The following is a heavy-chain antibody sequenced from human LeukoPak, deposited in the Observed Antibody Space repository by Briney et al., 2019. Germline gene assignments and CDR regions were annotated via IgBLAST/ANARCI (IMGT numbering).Heavy chain of an antibody. CDR2: ISGSGGST. V-gene: IGHV3-23*01. CDR1: GFTFNNYA. J-gene: IGHJ4*02. D-gene: IGHD3-22*01. CDR3: AKTRGYYDSSGYAKKYYFDY. Sequence: QSGGSLGLSCAASGFTFNNYAMIWVRQAPGKGLEWVSAISGSGGSTYYADSVKGRFTISRDNSKNTLYLQMNSLRAEDTAVYYCAKTRGYYDSSGYAKKYYFDYWGQGTLVTVSS.